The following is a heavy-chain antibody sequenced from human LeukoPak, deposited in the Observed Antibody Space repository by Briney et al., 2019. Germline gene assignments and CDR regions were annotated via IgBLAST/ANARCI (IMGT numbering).Heavy chain of an antibody. CDR1: GFTFDDYA. CDR3: AKAPGYYYSYYIDV. V-gene: IGHV3-43*02. CDR2: ISGDGNT. Sequence: GGSLRLSCAASGFTFDDYAMHWVRQAPGKGLEWVSLISGDGNTYYADSVKGRFTISRDNSKNSLYPQMSSLRTEDTALYYCAKAPGYYYSYYIDVWGKGTTVTVSS. J-gene: IGHJ6*03.